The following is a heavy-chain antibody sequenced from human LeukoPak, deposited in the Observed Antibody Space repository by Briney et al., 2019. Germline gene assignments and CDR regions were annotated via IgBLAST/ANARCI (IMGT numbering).Heavy chain of an antibody. J-gene: IGHJ5*02. CDR1: GGTFSSYA. D-gene: IGHD2-15*01. CDR2: IIPIFGIA. V-gene: IGHV1-69*04. Sequence: SVKVSCKASGGTFSSYAISWVRQAPGQGPEWMGRIIPIFGIANYAQKFQGRVTITADKSTSTAYMELGSLRSEDTAVYYCARGHCSGGSCYRAPQRPNWFDPWGQGTLVTVSS. CDR3: ARGHCSGGSCYRAPQRPNWFDP.